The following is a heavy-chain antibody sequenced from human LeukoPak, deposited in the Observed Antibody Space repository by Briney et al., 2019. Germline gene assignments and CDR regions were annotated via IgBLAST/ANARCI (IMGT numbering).Heavy chain of an antibody. D-gene: IGHD3-16*01. V-gene: IGHV3-33*01. J-gene: IGHJ5*02. CDR3: TRGTGPWRGGWFDP. Sequence: GRSLRLSCAASGFALCIYGMRCVREAPDKGLEWVALIWYDGSIKYYADSVKSRVTISRDNSKNTPYMQMNRLRAEDTVLYYWTRGTGPWRGGWFDPWGQGTLVTVSS. CDR1: GFALCIYG. CDR2: IWYDGSIK.